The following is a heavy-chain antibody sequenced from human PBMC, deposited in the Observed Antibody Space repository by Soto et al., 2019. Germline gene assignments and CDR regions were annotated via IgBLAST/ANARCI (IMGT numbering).Heavy chain of an antibody. D-gene: IGHD6-13*01. J-gene: IGHJ6*02. CDR2: IDASGST. Sequence: PSETLSLTCTVSGGSISSFQWSWIRQTSGKGLEWIGRIDASGSTNYNPSLKSRVIMSVDTSKNQFSLKVTSVTAADSALYYCARGRTSSPYFYAMDVWGQGTTVTVSS. CDR1: GGSISSFQ. V-gene: IGHV4-4*07. CDR3: ARGRTSSPYFYAMDV.